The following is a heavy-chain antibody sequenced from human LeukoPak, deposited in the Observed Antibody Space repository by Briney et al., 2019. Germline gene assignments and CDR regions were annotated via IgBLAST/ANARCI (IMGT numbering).Heavy chain of an antibody. CDR1: GFTFSDYY. V-gene: IGHV3-11*06. Sequence: PGGSLSLSCAASGFTFSDYYMSWIRQAPGKGLEWVSYISSSSSYTNYADSVKGRFTISRDNAKNSLYLQMNSLRAEDTAVYYCARGGYSGYDFDYWGQGTLVTVSS. D-gene: IGHD5-12*01. J-gene: IGHJ4*02. CDR3: ARGGYSGYDFDY. CDR2: ISSSSSYT.